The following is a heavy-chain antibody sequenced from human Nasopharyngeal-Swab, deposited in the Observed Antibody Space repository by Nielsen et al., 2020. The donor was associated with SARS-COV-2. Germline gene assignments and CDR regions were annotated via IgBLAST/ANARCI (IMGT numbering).Heavy chain of an antibody. V-gene: IGHV4-39*01. J-gene: IGHJ6*03. Sequence: SETLSLTCTVSGGSIRSSSYYWGWIRQPPGKGLEWIGSIYYSGSTYYNPSLKSRVTISVDTSKNQFSLKLSSVTAADTAVYYCARHGDTGPGYYYYYMDVWGKGTTVTVSS. CDR1: GGSIRSSSYY. CDR3: ARHGDTGPGYYYYYMDV. D-gene: IGHD7-27*01. CDR2: IYYSGST.